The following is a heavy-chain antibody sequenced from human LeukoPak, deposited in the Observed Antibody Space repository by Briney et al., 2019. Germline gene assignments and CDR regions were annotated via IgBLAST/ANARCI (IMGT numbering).Heavy chain of an antibody. CDR3: AKAATMIVVVITTPFDY. CDR2: LSGDGGTT. D-gene: IGHD3-22*01. J-gene: IGHJ4*02. Sequence: GGSLRLSCTASGFTFSNYAMSWVRQAPGKGLEWVSALSGDGGTTYYADSVRGRFTISRDNSKNTLYLQMNSLRAEDTAVYYCAKAATMIVVVITTPFDYWSQGTLVTVSS. V-gene: IGHV3-23*01. CDR1: GFTFSNYA.